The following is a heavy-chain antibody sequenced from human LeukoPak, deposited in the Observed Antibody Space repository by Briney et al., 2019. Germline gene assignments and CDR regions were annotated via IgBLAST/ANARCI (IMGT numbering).Heavy chain of an antibody. CDR1: GFTFSSYA. V-gene: IGHV3-23*01. D-gene: IGHD2-15*01. CDR3: ANVPPVIHAVVTPDDY. Sequence: GGSLRLSCAASGFTFSSYAMSWVRQAPGKGLEWVSAISGSGGSTYYADSVKGRFTISGDNSKNTLYLQMNSLRAEDTAVYYCANVPPVIHAVVTPDDYWGQGTLVTVSS. J-gene: IGHJ4*02. CDR2: ISGSGGST.